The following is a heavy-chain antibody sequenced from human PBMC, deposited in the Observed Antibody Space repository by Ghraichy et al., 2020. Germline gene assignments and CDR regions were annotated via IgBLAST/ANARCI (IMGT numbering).Heavy chain of an antibody. V-gene: IGHV3-23*01. D-gene: IGHD4/OR15-4a*01. CDR2: IGDSGEYT. J-gene: IGHJ3*02. CDR3: AKDLDYGGPGGALEI. Sequence: GGSLRLSCGDSRSGDITSALQSRHPTPDKVSDWNSSIGDSGEYTYYADSAKGRFTISKDNSKKTLYLQMNSLRAEDTAVYYCAKDLDYGGPGGALEIWGQGTMVTVSS. CDR1: RSGDITSA.